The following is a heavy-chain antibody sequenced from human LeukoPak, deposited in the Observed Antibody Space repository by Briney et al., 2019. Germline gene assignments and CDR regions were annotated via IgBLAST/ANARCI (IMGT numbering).Heavy chain of an antibody. D-gene: IGHD6-19*01. Sequence: SVKVSCRASGGTFSSYAISWVRQAPGQGLEWMGGIIPIFGTANYAQKFQGRVTITADESTSTAYMELSSLRSEDTAVYYCARRAVARDVTPFDPWGQGTLVTVSS. J-gene: IGHJ5*02. V-gene: IGHV1-69*13. CDR1: GGTFSSYA. CDR3: ARRAVARDVTPFDP. CDR2: IIPIFGTA.